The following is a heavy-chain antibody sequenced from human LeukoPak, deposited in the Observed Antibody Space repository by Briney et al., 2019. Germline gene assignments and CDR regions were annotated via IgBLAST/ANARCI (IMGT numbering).Heavy chain of an antibody. V-gene: IGHV1-46*01. J-gene: IGHJ4*02. CDR3: ARDLTHYDYVWGSSAYFDY. CDR1: GYTFTSYY. CDR2: INPSGGST. D-gene: IGHD3-16*01. Sequence: ASVKVSCKASGYTFTSYYMHWVRQAPGQGLEWMGIINPSGGSTSYAQKFQGRVTMTRDTSTSTVYMELSSLRSEDTAVYYCARDLTHYDYVWGSSAYFDYWGQGTLSPSPQ.